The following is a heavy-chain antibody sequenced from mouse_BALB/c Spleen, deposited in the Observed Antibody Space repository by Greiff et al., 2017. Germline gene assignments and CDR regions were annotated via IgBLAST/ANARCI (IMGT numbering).Heavy chain of an antibody. V-gene: IGHV5-6-2*01. CDR3: ARHRRYDAMDY. Sequence: EVQLVESGGGLVKLGGSLKLSCAASGFTFSSYYMSWVRQTPEKRLELVAAINSNGGSTYYPDTVKGRFTISRDNAKNTLYLQMSSLNSEDTALYYCARHRRYDAMDYWGQGTSVTVAS. J-gene: IGHJ4*01. CDR1: GFTFSSYY. CDR2: INSNGGST.